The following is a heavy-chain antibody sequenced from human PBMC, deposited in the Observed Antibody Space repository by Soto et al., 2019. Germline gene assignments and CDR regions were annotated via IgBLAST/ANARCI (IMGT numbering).Heavy chain of an antibody. V-gene: IGHV3-30-3*01. Sequence: QVQLVESGGGVVQPGRSLRLSCAASGFTFRSYAMHWVRQAPGKGREWGAVISYDGSREYYADTVQGRFTISKDNSNSMMYRQMSSMRTDDKAKYQCACQSYDDGGDYYTTASWGQGTLVTVSS. CDR3: ACQSYDDGGDYYTTAS. D-gene: IGHD3-22*01. CDR1: GFTFRSYA. CDR2: ISYDGSRE. J-gene: IGHJ5*02.